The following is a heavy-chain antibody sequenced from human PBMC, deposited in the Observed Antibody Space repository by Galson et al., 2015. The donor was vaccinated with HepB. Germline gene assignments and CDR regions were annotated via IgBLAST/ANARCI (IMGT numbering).Heavy chain of an antibody. CDR3: ARDAYSGNYFGSYYYYGMDV. CDR2: ISFDGSNK. V-gene: IGHV3-30-3*01. J-gene: IGHJ6*02. CDR1: GFVFSDHA. D-gene: IGHD1-26*01. Sequence: SLRLSCAASGFVFSDHAMHWVRQAPGKGLEWVAGISFDGSNKYYADSVKGRITISRDTAKNTLSLQMSSLRAEDTAVYYCARDAYSGNYFGSYYYYGMDVWGQGTTVTVSS.